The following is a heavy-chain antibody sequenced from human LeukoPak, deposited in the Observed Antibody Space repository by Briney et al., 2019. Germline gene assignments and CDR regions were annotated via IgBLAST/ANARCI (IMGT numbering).Heavy chain of an antibody. CDR1: GCTFSSYW. J-gene: IGHJ5*02. V-gene: IGHV3-74*01. Sequence: GGSLRLSCAASGCTFSSYWMHWVRQAPGKGLVWVSRINSDGSSTSYADSVKGRFTISRDNAKNTLYLQMNSLRAEDTAVYYCARGGGGYHNWFDPWGQGTLVTVSS. D-gene: IGHD3-22*01. CDR3: ARGGGGYHNWFDP. CDR2: INSDGSST.